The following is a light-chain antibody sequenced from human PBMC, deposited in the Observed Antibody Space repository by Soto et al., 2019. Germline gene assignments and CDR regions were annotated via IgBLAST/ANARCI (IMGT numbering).Light chain of an antibody. CDR3: QQYNNWPPIA. Sequence: EIVMTQSPATLSVSPGERATLSCRASQSVSSSLAWYQQKPGQAPRLLVYGASTRATGIPARFSGSGSGTEFTLTISSLQSEDFAVYYCQQYNNWPPIAFGQGTRLEIK. CDR2: GAS. V-gene: IGKV3-15*01. J-gene: IGKJ5*01. CDR1: QSVSSS.